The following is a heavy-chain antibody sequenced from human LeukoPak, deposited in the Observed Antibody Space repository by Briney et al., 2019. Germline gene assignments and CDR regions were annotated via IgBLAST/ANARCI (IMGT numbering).Heavy chain of an antibody. CDR2: IHYSGST. V-gene: IGHV4-30-4*01. Sequence: SQTLSLTCTVSGGSISSGDYYWSWIRQPPGKGLEWIGYIHYSGSTYYNPSLKSRVTISVDTSKNQSSLKLSSVTAADTAVYYCARVPYGSGSYKYYGMDVWGQGTTVTVSS. J-gene: IGHJ6*02. CDR1: GGSISSGDYY. D-gene: IGHD3-10*01. CDR3: ARVPYGSGSYKYYGMDV.